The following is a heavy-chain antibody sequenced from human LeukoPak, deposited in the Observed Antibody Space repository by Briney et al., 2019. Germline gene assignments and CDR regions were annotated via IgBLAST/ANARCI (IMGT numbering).Heavy chain of an antibody. CDR2: IYYSGST. J-gene: IGHJ4*02. CDR1: GGSISSYY. Sequence: PSETLSLTCTVSGGSISSYYWSWIRQPPGKGLEWIGYIYYSGSTNYNPSLKSRVTISVDTSKNQFSLKLSSVTAADTAVYYCARVGLGAVGFDYWGQGTLVTVSS. V-gene: IGHV4-59*01. CDR3: ARVGLGAVGFDY. D-gene: IGHD6-19*01.